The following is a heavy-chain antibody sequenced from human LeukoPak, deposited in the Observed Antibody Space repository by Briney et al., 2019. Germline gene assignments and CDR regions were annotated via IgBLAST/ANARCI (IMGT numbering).Heavy chain of an antibody. CDR1: GFSLSTSGMR. J-gene: IGHJ4*02. Sequence: SGPALVKPTQTLTLTCTFSGFSLSTSGMRVSWIRQPPAKALEWLARIDWDDDKFYSTSLKTRLTISKDTSKNQVVLTMTNMDPVDTATYYCARIGEQQLAYDYWGQGTLVTVSS. CDR2: IDWDDDK. D-gene: IGHD6-13*01. CDR3: ARIGEQQLAYDY. V-gene: IGHV2-70*04.